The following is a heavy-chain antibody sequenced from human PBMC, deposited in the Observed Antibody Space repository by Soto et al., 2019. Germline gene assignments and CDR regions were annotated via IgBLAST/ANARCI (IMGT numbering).Heavy chain of an antibody. Sequence: QVQLVQSGAEVKKPGASVKVSCKASGYTFTSYGISWVRQAPGQGLEWMGWISAYNGNTNYAQKLQGRVTMTTDTSTRTAYMELRSLRSYDTSVYYCARAGVDTATGYYYGMDVWGQGATVTVSS. J-gene: IGHJ6*02. CDR2: ISAYNGNT. CDR3: ARAGVDTATGYYYGMDV. CDR1: GYTFTSYG. D-gene: IGHD5-18*01. V-gene: IGHV1-18*01.